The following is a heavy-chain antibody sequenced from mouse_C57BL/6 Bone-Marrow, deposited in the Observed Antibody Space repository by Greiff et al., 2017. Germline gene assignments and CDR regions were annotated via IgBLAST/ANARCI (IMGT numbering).Heavy chain of an antibody. D-gene: IGHD2-4*01. Sequence: QVQLQQSGAELVKPGASVKMSCKASGYTFTSYWITWVKQRPGQGLEWIGDIYPGSGSTNYNEKFKSKATLTVDTSSSTAYMQLSSLTSEDSAVYYCARDYDYDASYAMDYWGQGTSVTVSS. J-gene: IGHJ4*01. CDR3: ARDYDYDASYAMDY. CDR1: GYTFTSYW. CDR2: IYPGSGST. V-gene: IGHV1-55*01.